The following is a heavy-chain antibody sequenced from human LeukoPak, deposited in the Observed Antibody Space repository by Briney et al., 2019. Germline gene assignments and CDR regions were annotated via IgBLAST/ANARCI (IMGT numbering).Heavy chain of an antibody. CDR1: GFTFSDYY. J-gene: IGHJ6*03. D-gene: IGHD4-17*01. Sequence: PGGSLSLSCVASGFTFSDYYMSWIRRAPGKGLEWISYINNSGSTTYYADSVKGRSSISRDNANNSLFLQINSLRAEDTAVYYCTRDVRLRHKFYYLDVWGKGTTVTVSS. CDR2: INNSGSTT. V-gene: IGHV3-11*04. CDR3: TRDVRLRHKFYYLDV.